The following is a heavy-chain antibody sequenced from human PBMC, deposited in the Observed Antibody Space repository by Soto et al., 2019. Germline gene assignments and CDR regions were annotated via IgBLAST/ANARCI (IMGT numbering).Heavy chain of an antibody. J-gene: IGHJ4*02. CDR3: ARHYYYGSERNDFDY. CDR1: GDSFSSYA. D-gene: IGHD3-10*01. CDR2: IIPMFGTI. V-gene: IGHV1-69*01. Sequence: QVQLVQSGPEMRKPGSSVRVSCKTSGDSFSSYAITWVRQAPGQGLEWVGGIIPMFGTINYAQKFQGRVTIRADESTTTVYMELSSLTSEDTAVYYCARHYYYGSERNDFDYWGQGTLVTVSS.